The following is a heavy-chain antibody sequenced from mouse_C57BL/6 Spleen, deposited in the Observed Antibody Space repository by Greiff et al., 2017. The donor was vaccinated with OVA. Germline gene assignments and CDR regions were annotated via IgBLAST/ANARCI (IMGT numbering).Heavy chain of an antibody. CDR3: ARHVSYGYDDAPFAY. CDR2: FYPGSGSI. Sequence: QVHVKQSGAELVKPGASVKLSCKASGYTFTEYTIHWVKQRSGQGLEWIGWFYPGSGSIKYNEKFKDKATLTADKSSSTVYMELSRLTSEDSAVYFCARHVSYGYDDAPFAYWGQGTLVTVSA. V-gene: IGHV1-62-2*01. J-gene: IGHJ3*01. CDR1: GYTFTEYT. D-gene: IGHD2-2*01.